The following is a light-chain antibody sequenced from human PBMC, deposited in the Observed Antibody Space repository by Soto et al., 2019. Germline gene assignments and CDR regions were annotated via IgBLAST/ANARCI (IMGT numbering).Light chain of an antibody. J-gene: IGKJ5*01. V-gene: IGKV3-20*01. CDR2: GAS. CDR1: QSVSSSY. CDR3: QQDYNLPIT. Sequence: IGLTQSPGTLSLSPGERATLSCRASQSVSSSYLAWYQQKPGQAPRLLIYGASSRATGIPDRFSGSGSGTDFTLTISRLEPEDFAVYYCQQDYNLPITFGQGTRLEIK.